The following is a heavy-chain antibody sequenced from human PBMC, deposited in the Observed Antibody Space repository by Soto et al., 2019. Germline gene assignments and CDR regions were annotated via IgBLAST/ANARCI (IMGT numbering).Heavy chain of an antibody. CDR1: GFTFSGSA. J-gene: IGHJ6*02. V-gene: IGHV3-73*02. CDR2: IRSKANSYAT. Sequence: EVQLVESGGGLVQPGGSLKLSCAASGFTFSGSAMHWVRQASGKGLEWVGRIRSKANSYATVYAASVKGRFTISRDDSKNTAYLQMNSLKTEDTAVYYCTSDTARVYYGMDVWGQGTTVTVSS. D-gene: IGHD5-18*01. CDR3: TSDTARVYYGMDV.